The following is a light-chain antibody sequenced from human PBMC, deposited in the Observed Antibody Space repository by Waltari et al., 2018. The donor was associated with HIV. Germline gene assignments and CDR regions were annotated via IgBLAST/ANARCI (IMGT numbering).Light chain of an antibody. V-gene: IGKV3-11*01. CDR1: QSISGA. CDR2: DAS. Sequence: LTQSTATLTLSPGDSATLSCRASQSISGAVAWYQQKPGQAPRLLIYDASRRYTGIPARFRGSGSGTDFTLTISSLEPEDFGIYYCQQGSGWPPAFSFGGGTRVDIK. J-gene: IGKJ4*01. CDR3: QQGSGWPPAFS.